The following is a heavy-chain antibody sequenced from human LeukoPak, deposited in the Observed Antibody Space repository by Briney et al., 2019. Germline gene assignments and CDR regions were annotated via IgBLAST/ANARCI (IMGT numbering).Heavy chain of an antibody. CDR1: GFTFSSYV. V-gene: IGHV3-23*01. CDR3: ARDRGPYDSSGYYPYDAFDI. D-gene: IGHD3-22*01. CDR2: ISGSGTNT. Sequence: PGGSLRLSCAASGFTFSSYVMSWVRQAPGKGLEWVSAISGSGTNTFYADSVKGRFTISRDNAKNSLFLQMNSLRAEDTALYYCARDRGPYDSSGYYPYDAFDIWGQGTMVTVSS. J-gene: IGHJ3*02.